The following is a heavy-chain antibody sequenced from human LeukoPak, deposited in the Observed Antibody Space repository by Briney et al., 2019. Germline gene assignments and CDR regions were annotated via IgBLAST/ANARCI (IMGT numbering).Heavy chain of an antibody. J-gene: IGHJ5*02. Sequence: SETPSLTCAVYGGSFSGYYWSWIRQPPGKGLEWIGEINHSGSTNYNPSLKSRVTISVDTSKNQFSLKLSSVTAADTAVYYCKGYCSGGSCFGSEFDPWGQGTLVTVSS. CDR1: GGSFSGYY. D-gene: IGHD2-15*01. V-gene: IGHV4-34*01. CDR3: KGYCSGGSCFGSEFDP. CDR2: INHSGST.